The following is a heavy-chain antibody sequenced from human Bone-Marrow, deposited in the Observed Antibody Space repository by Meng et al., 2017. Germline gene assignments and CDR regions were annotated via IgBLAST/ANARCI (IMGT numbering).Heavy chain of an antibody. J-gene: IGHJ4*02. CDR3: AFYCGGDCAFDY. CDR1: GGTFSSYA. D-gene: IGHD2-21*02. V-gene: IGHV1-69*05. Sequence: SVKVSCKASGGTFSSYAISWVRQAPGQGLEWMGGIIPIFGTANYAQKFQGRVTITTDESTSTAYMELSSLRSDDTAVYYCAFYCGGDCAFDYWGQGTLVTVSS. CDR2: IIPIFGTA.